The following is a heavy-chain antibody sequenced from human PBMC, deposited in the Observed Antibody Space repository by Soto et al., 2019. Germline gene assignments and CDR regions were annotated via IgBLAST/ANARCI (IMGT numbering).Heavy chain of an antibody. V-gene: IGHV1-8*01. CDR1: GYTFTSYD. CDR2: MNPNSGNT. Sequence: QVQLVQSGAEVKKPGASVKVSCKASGYTFTSYDINWVRQATGQGLEWMGWMNPNSGNTGYAQKFRGRVTMPRNTYISTAYMELSSLRSEDTAVYYCARSPLITSVWYYYGMDVWGQGTTVTVSS. D-gene: IGHD1-20*01. J-gene: IGHJ6*02. CDR3: ARSPLITSVWYYYGMDV.